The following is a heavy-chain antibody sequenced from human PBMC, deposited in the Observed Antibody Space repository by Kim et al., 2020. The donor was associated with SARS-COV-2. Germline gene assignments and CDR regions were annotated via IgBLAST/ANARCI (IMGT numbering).Heavy chain of an antibody. CDR1: RFTFSDYY. J-gene: IGHJ6*02. D-gene: IGHD3-10*01. CDR2: ISGSGSTT. Sequence: GGSLRLSCAASRFTFSDYYMSWIRQAPGKGLEWVSYISGSGSTTNYADSAKGRFTISRDNAKTSLYLQMNSLRAEDTAAYYCARGSYEPLWRQATTAT. V-gene: IGHV3-11*01. CDR3: ARGSYEPL.